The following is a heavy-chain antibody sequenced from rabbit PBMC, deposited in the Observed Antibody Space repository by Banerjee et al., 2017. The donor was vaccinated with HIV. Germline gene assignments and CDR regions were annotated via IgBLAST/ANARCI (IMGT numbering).Heavy chain of an antibody. CDR1: GFDFSSNA. CDR2: IYTGSWGSP. V-gene: IGHV1S40*01. J-gene: IGHJ6*01. CDR3: ARSVGSNYYYGMDL. D-gene: IGHD4-2*01. Sequence: QSLEESGGDLVKPGASLTLTCTASGFDFSSNAMCWVRQAPGKGLEWIACIYTGSWGSPYYASWAEGRFTISKTSSTTVTLQMTSLTAADTATYFCARSVGSNYYYGMDLRGPGTLVTVS.